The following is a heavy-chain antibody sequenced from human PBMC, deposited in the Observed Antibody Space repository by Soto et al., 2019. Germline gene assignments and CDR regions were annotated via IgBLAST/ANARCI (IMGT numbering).Heavy chain of an antibody. CDR1: DGSISTYY. V-gene: IGHV4-59*01. CDR2: ISYSGST. D-gene: IGHD1-1*01. J-gene: IGHJ6*03. CDR3: AKGATSQSYFYYHMDV. Sequence: SETLSVTCVVSDGSISTYYWSWGRQPPGKGLEWIGYISYSGSTDYNPPLKSRVTLSVDTSKNQFSLRLNSVTAADTAVYYCAKGATSQSYFYYHMDVWGKGTTIT.